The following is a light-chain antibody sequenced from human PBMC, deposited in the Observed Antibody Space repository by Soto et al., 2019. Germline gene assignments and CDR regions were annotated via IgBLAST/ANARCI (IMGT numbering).Light chain of an antibody. Sequence: EIVMTQSPATLSVSPGERATLSCRASQSINSNLAWYQQKPGQAPRLLIYGASTRATGIPARFSGSGSGTKFTLTISSLQSEDFAVYYCQQYSNWPRTFGQGTKVDI. CDR2: GAS. V-gene: IGKV3-15*01. CDR3: QQYSNWPRT. J-gene: IGKJ1*01. CDR1: QSINSN.